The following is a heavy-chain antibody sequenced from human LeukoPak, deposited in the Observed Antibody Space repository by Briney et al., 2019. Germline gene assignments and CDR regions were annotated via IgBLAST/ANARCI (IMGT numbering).Heavy chain of an antibody. Sequence: GGSLRLSCATSGFTFSRYAMSWVRQAPGKGLEWVSGISNSGRSTYYADPVKGRFTISRDNSKSTLYLQMNSLRAEDTAVYYCAKDRLESWSGFFGLSDYWGQGALVTVAP. V-gene: IGHV3-23*01. D-gene: IGHD3-3*01. CDR1: GFTFSRYA. CDR2: ISNSGRST. CDR3: AKDRLESWSGFFGLSDY. J-gene: IGHJ4*02.